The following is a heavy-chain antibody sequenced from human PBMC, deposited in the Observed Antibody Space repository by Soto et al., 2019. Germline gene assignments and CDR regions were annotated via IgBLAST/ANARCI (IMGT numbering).Heavy chain of an antibody. CDR3: ARIRKGVFNWFDP. D-gene: IGHD3-16*01. V-gene: IGHV4-34*01. Sequence: SETLSLTCAVYGGSFSGYYWSWIRQPPGKGLEWIGEINHSGSTNYNPSLKSRVTISVDTSKNQFSLKLSSVTAADTAVYYCARIRKGVFNWFDPWGQGTLVTV. CDR1: GGSFSGYY. J-gene: IGHJ5*02. CDR2: INHSGST.